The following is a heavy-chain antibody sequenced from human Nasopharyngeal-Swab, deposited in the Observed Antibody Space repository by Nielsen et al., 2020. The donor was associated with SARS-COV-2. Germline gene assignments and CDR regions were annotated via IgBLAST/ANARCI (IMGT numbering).Heavy chain of an antibody. D-gene: IGHD5-24*01. V-gene: IGHV3-7*01. CDR1: GFTFSSYW. CDR2: IKQDGSEK. J-gene: IGHJ4*02. Sequence: ESLKISCAASGFTFSSYWMSWVRQAPGKGLEWVANIKQDGSEKYYVDSVKGRFTISRDNAKNSLYLQMNSLRAEDTAVYYCARAGGEMATIFDYWGQGTLVTVSS. CDR3: ARAGGEMATIFDY.